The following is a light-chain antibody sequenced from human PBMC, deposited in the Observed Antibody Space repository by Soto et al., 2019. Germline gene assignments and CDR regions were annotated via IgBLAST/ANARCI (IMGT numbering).Light chain of an antibody. CDR1: QSVSTY. J-gene: IGKJ4*01. CDR2: AAS. V-gene: IGKV1-39*01. CDR3: QEGSTLLT. Sequence: DIQITQSPSPLSTSVGDRVTITCRTSQSVSTYLNWYQQRPGKAPKLLIYAASRLESGVPSRFSGSGSGTDFTLTISSLQPEDFATYYCQEGSTLLTFGGGTKVDIK.